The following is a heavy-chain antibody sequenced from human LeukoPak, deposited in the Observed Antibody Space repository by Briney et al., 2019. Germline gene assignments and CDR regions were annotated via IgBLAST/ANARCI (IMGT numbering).Heavy chain of an antibody. D-gene: IGHD6-13*01. Sequence: GGSLRLSCAASGFTFSDYYMSWIRQAPGKGLEWVSYISGSGSYTNYADYVKGRFTISRDNAKNSLHLQMNSLRAEDTAVYYCVRRSIATAGTIIDSWGQGTLVTVSS. CDR3: VRRSIATAGTIIDS. CDR2: ISGSGSYT. J-gene: IGHJ4*02. V-gene: IGHV3-11*06. CDR1: GFTFSDYY.